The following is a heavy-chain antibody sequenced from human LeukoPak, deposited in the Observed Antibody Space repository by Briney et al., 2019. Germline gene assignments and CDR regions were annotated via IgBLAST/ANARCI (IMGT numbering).Heavy chain of an antibody. J-gene: IGHJ3*02. CDR2: ISTSSSYI. D-gene: IGHD5-18*01. Sequence: GGSLRLSCAASGFTFDDYAMHWVRQAPGKGLEWVSFISTSSSYIYYADSVKGRFTISRDNAKNSLYLQMNSLRAEDTAVYYCARVVDTPMVLSGAFDIWGQGTVVTVSS. CDR3: ARVVDTPMVLSGAFDI. CDR1: GFTFDDYA. V-gene: IGHV3-21*01.